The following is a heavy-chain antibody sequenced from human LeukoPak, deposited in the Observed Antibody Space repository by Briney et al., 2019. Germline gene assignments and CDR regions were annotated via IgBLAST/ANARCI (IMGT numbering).Heavy chain of an antibody. V-gene: IGHV3-7*01. CDR3: ARGRHSGHFD. Sequence: PGGSLRLSCAGSGFTFSNYWMSWVREVPGKGLEWVANIKEDGSEKYSVDSMKGRFTIFRDNAKNSLYLQMNSLRAEDTAIYYCARGRHSGHFDWGQGTLVTVSS. D-gene: IGHD1-26*01. J-gene: IGHJ4*02. CDR1: GFTFSNYW. CDR2: IKEDGSEK.